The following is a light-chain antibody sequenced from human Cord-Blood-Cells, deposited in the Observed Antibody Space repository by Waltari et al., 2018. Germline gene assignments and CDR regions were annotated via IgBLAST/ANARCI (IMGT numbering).Light chain of an antibody. J-gene: IGKJ2*01. V-gene: IGKV1-39*01. CDR2: AAS. CDR1: QSISSY. CDR3: QQSYSTPYT. Sequence: DIQMTQSPSSLSASVGDRVTITCRASQSISSYLNWDQQKPGKAPKLLIYAASSLQSGVPSRFSGSGSGTDFTLTISSLQPEDFATYYYQQSYSTPYTFGQGTKLEIK.